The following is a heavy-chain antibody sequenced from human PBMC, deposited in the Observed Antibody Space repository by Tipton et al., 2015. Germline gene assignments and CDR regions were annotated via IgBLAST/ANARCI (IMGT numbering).Heavy chain of an antibody. Sequence: SLRLSCAASGFTFSVYSMTWVRQAPGKGLEWGSYITGGSDTVYYADSVKGRFSISRDNANNSLYLQMDSLRHEDTVVYYCARVRYTSSSARFLDYWGQGALVTVSS. CDR1: GFTFSVYS. D-gene: IGHD6-6*01. J-gene: IGHJ4*02. CDR2: ITGGSDTV. CDR3: ARVRYTSSSARFLDY. V-gene: IGHV3-48*02.